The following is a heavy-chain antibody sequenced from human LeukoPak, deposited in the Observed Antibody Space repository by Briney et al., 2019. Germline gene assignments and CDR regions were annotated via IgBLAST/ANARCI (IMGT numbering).Heavy chain of an antibody. D-gene: IGHD6-13*01. J-gene: IGHJ5*02. V-gene: IGHV4-38-2*02. CDR1: GYSISSGYF. CDR3: ARSYSSSWYHNWFDP. Sequence: PSETLSLTCIVSGYSISSGYFWGWIRQPPGKGLEWIGRIYHGGSTYYNPSLESRVTMSEDTSKNQFSLKLSSVTAADTAVYYCARSYSSSWYHNWFDPWGQGTLVTVSS. CDR2: IYHGGST.